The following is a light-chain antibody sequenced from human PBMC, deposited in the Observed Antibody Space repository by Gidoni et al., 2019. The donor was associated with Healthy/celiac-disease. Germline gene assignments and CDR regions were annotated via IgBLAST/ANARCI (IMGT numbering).Light chain of an antibody. CDR1: QSISSY. J-gene: IGKJ5*01. CDR2: AAS. CDR3: QQSYSTHIT. V-gene: IGKV1-39*01. Sequence: DIQMTQSPSSLSASVGDRVTITCRASQSISSYLNWYQQKPGKAPKLLIYAASSLQSGVTSRFSGSGSGTDFTLTISSLQPEDFATYYCQQSYSTHITFGQGKRLEIK.